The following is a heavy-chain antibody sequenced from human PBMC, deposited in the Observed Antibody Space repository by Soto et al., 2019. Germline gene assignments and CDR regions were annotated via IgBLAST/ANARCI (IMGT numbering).Heavy chain of an antibody. D-gene: IGHD3-9*01. Sequence: EVQLVESGGGLVQPGGSLRLSCADSGFSFSSYWMHWVRQGPGKGLVWVARINTDGSSTNYADPVKGRFTISRDNAKNTLYLQMNRLSAEDTAVYYCARSPGGYYIDWGQGTMVTVSS. CDR2: INTDGSST. J-gene: IGHJ3*01. V-gene: IGHV3-74*01. CDR1: GFSFSSYW. CDR3: ARSPGGYYID.